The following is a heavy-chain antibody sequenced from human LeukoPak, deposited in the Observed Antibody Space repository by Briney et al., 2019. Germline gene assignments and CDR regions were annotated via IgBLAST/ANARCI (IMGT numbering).Heavy chain of an antibody. J-gene: IGHJ4*02. D-gene: IGHD3-10*01. V-gene: IGHV4-4*07. CDR1: GVSISSYY. CDR3: ARLTMVRGVIPYFDY. CDR2: IYTSGST. Sequence: PSETLSLTCTVSGVSISSYYWSWIRQPAGKGLEWRGRIYTSGSTNYNPSLKSRVTMSVDTSKNQFSLKLSSVTAADTAVYYCARLTMVRGVIPYFDYWGQGTLVTVSS.